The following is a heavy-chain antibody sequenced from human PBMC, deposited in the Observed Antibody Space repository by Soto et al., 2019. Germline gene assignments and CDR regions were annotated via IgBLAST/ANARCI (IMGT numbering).Heavy chain of an antibody. J-gene: IGHJ6*02. V-gene: IGHV3-74*01. CDR3: ARDHPQRSGTNHYYYYGMDV. D-gene: IGHD1-26*01. CDR2: INSDGSST. Sequence: PGGFLRLSFSASVSPFSSDGLHGVRPAPGKGLVWVSRINSDGSSTSYADSVKGRFTISRDNAKNTLYLQMNSLRAEDTAVYYCARDHPQRSGTNHYYYYGMDVWGQGTTVTVSS. CDR1: VSPFSSDG.